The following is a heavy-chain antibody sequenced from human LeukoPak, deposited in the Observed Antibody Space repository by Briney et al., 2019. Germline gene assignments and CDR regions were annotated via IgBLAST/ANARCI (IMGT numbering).Heavy chain of an antibody. CDR1: GFTFSSYG. V-gene: IGHV3-33*06. CDR2: IWYDGSNK. J-gene: IGHJ6*02. D-gene: IGHD2-2*01. CDR3: AKGSAVVVPAALLGDHYYGMDV. Sequence: GGSLRLSCAASGFTFSSYGMHWVRQAPGKGLEWVAVIWYDGSNKYYADSVKGRFTISRDNSKNTLYLQMNSLRAEDTAVYYCAKGSAVVVPAALLGDHYYGMDVWGQGTTVTVSS.